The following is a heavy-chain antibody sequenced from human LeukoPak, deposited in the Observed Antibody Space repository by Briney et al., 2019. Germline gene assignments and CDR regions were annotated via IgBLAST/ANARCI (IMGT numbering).Heavy chain of an antibody. V-gene: IGHV4-4*07. D-gene: IGHD3-16*02. CDR3: AATYYDYVWGSYRYTIDY. Sequence: SETLSLTCTVSGGSISSYYWGWIRQPAGKGLEWIGGIYTSGSTNYNPSLKSRVTMSVDTSKNQFSLKLSSVTAADTAVYYCAATYYDYVWGSYRYTIDYRGQGTLVTVSS. CDR1: GGSISSYY. CDR2: IYTSGST. J-gene: IGHJ4*02.